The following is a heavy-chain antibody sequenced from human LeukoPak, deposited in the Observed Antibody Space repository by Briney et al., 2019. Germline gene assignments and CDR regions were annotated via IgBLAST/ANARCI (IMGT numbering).Heavy chain of an antibody. D-gene: IGHD5-18*01. CDR3: ARGPFRNVDTTMVASGFDP. CDR1: GYTFTGYY. CDR2: INPNSGGT. Sequence: ASVKVSCKASGYTFTGYYIHWVQQATGQGLEWMGWINPNSGGTNYAQKFQGRVTMTREMSISIVYMELSRLRSDDTAVYYCARGPFRNVDTTMVASGFDPWGEGTLVSVS. J-gene: IGHJ5*01. V-gene: IGHV1-2*02.